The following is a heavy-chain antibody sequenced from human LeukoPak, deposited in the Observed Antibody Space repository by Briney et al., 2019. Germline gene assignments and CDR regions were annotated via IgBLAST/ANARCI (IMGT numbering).Heavy chain of an antibody. D-gene: IGHD3-10*01. CDR1: GYSINSGYY. CDR3: ARENRITMVRGSFGYYYYMDV. Sequence: SSETLSLTCTVSGYSINSGYYWGWIRQPPGKGLEWIGNIYHGGSAYYNPSLKSRVTISVDTSKNQFSLKLSSVTAADTAVYYCARENRITMVRGSFGYYYYMDVWGKGTTVTISS. V-gene: IGHV4-38-2*02. CDR2: IYHGGSA. J-gene: IGHJ6*03.